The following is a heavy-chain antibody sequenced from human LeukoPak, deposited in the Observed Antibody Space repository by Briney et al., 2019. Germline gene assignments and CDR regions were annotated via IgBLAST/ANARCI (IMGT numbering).Heavy chain of an antibody. D-gene: IGHD6-19*01. V-gene: IGHV3-30*02. J-gene: IGHJ3*02. CDR3: AKDMRGIAVAANSAFDI. Sequence: PGGSLRLSCAASRFTFSSYGMHWVRQAPGKGLEWVAFIRYDGSNKYYADSVKGRFTISRDNSKNTLYLQMNSLRAEDTAVYYCAKDMRGIAVAANSAFDIWGQGTMVTVSS. CDR1: RFTFSSYG. CDR2: IRYDGSNK.